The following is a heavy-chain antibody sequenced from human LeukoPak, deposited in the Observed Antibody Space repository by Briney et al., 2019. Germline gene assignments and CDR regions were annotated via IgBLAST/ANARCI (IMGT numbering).Heavy chain of an antibody. D-gene: IGHD6-13*01. CDR2: IYYSGST. CDR3: ARVPGRYSSSWLSVPATFDY. V-gene: IGHV4-31*03. J-gene: IGHJ4*03. CDR1: GGSISSGGYY. Sequence: SQTLSLTCTVSGGSISSGGYYWSWIRQHPGKGLEWIGYIYYSGSTYYNPSLKSRVTISVDTSKNQFSLKLSSVTAADTAVYYCARVPGRYSSSWLSVPATFDYWGQGTTVTVSS.